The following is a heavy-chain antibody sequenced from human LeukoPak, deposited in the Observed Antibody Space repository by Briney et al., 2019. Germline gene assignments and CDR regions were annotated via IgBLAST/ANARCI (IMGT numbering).Heavy chain of an antibody. J-gene: IGHJ6*02. D-gene: IGHD3-3*01. Sequence: PGGSLRLSCAASGFTFSSYAMSWVRQAPGKGLEWVSAISGSGGSTYYADSVKGRFTISRDSSKNTLYLQMNSLRAEDTAVYYCARYYDFWRKGMDVWGQGTTVTVSS. V-gene: IGHV3-23*01. CDR1: GFTFSSYA. CDR2: ISGSGGST. CDR3: ARYYDFWRKGMDV.